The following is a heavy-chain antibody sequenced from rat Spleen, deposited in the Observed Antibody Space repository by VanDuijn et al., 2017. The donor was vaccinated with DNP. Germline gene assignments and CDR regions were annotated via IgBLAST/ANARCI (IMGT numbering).Heavy chain of an antibody. CDR2: ITNTGGTT. CDR1: GFIFNNYW. CDR3: TTDPSYYSSPFAY. V-gene: IGHV5-31*01. D-gene: IGHD1-2*01. J-gene: IGHJ3*01. Sequence: EVQLMESGGGLVQPGRSLKLSCVASGFIFNNYWMTWIRQAPGKGLEWVASITNTGGTTYYPDSVKGRFTISRDNAKSTLYLQMNSLRSEDTATYYCTTDPSYYSSPFAYWGQGTLVTVSS.